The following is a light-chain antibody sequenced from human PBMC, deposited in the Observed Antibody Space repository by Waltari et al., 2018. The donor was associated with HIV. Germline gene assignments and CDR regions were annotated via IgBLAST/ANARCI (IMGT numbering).Light chain of an antibody. Sequence: QSALTQPASASGSPGPSITISCAGLSSDVGGYNFVSWYPQHPGKAPKLMVYEVRNRPSGVSNRFSGSKSGNTASLTISGLQAEDEAVYYCSSYTTTSNVELFGGGTKLTVL. CDR1: SSDVGGYNF. CDR2: EVR. CDR3: SSYTTTSNVEL. V-gene: IGLV2-14*01. J-gene: IGLJ2*01.